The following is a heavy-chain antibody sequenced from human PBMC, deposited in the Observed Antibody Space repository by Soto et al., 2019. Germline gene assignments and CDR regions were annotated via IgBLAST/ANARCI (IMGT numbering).Heavy chain of an antibody. Sequence: QVQLVESGGGVVQPGRSLRLSCAASGFTFSLYGMHWVRQAPGKGLEWVAVIWYDGSNKFYADSVKGRFTISRDNSKNTLYLQMNSLRDEDTAVYYCAGGLRGISFYGMDVWGQGTTVIVSS. CDR1: GFTFSLYG. J-gene: IGHJ6*02. CDR2: IWYDGSNK. D-gene: IGHD3-16*01. CDR3: AGGLRGISFYGMDV. V-gene: IGHV3-33*01.